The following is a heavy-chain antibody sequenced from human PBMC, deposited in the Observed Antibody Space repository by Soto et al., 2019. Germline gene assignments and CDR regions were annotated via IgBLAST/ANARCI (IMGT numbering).Heavy chain of an antibody. CDR3: ARDTDNMVITNYRSTFDP. J-gene: IGHJ5*02. CDR1: GFTVSSNY. Sequence: LRLSCAASGFTVSSNYMSWVRQAPGKGLEWVSVIYSGGSTYYADSVKGRFTISRDNSKNTLYLQMNSLRAEDTAVYYCARDTDNMVITNYRSTFDPWGQRTLVTVSS. V-gene: IGHV3-66*01. D-gene: IGHD2-21*01. CDR2: IYSGGST.